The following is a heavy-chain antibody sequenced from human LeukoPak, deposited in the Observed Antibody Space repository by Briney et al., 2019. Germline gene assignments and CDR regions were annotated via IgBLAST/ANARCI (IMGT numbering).Heavy chain of an antibody. D-gene: IGHD1-26*01. CDR1: GFPFSSYS. Sequence: GGSLRLSCAAWGFPFSSYSINWVRHAPGKGREWVSSISSSSSYIYYADSVKGRFTISRDNSKNTLYLQMISLRAEDTAVYYCAREGGSIVGATGRPHASYFDYWGQGTLVTVSS. J-gene: IGHJ4*02. CDR2: ISSSSSYI. V-gene: IGHV3-21*01. CDR3: AREGGSIVGATGRPHASYFDY.